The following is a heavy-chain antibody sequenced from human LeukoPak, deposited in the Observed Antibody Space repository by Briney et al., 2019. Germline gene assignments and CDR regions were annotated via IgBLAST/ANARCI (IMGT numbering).Heavy chain of an antibody. CDR1: GGSISSGNW. Sequence: SETLSLTCTVSGGSISSGNWWSWVRQSPGRGLEWIGEIYHSGSTNHNPSLKSRVTISLDKSKNQFSLKLTSVTAADTAVYYCARYRGGSGYHFDYWGQGTLVTVSS. D-gene: IGHD5-12*01. CDR2: IYHSGST. CDR3: ARYRGGSGYHFDY. V-gene: IGHV4-4*02. J-gene: IGHJ4*02.